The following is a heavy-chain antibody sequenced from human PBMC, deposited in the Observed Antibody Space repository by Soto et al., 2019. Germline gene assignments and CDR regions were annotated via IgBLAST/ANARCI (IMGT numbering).Heavy chain of an antibody. Sequence: SETLSLTCAVSGGSISSGGYSWSWIRQPPGKGLEWIGYIYHSGSTYYNPSLKSRVTISIDTSKNQFSLKLSSVTAADTAVYYCARAVGSTDKNSYSSSWYPAYNWFDPWGQGTLVTVSS. V-gene: IGHV4-30-2*01. CDR2: IYHSGST. CDR1: GGSISSGGYS. CDR3: ARAVGSTDKNSYSSSWYPAYNWFDP. D-gene: IGHD6-13*01. J-gene: IGHJ5*02.